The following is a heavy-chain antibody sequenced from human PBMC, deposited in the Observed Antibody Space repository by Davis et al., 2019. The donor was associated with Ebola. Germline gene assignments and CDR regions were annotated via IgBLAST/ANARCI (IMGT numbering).Heavy chain of an antibody. CDR2: INAGNGNT. J-gene: IGHJ4*02. CDR1: GYTFTRYT. Sequence: AASVKVSCKASGYTFTRYTMHWVRQAPGQSLEWMGWINAGNGNTKYSQKFQGRLTITRDTSTSTVYMELSSLRSEDTAVYYCATPTVVTVYWGQGTLVTVSS. D-gene: IGHD4-23*01. CDR3: ATPTVVTVY. V-gene: IGHV1-3*01.